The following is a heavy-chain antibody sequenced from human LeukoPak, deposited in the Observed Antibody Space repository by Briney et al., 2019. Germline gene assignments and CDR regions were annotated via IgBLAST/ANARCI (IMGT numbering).Heavy chain of an antibody. Sequence: SQTLSLTCAISGDSVSSNSAAWNWIRQSPSRGLEWLGRTYYRSKWYNDYAVSVKSRITINPGTSKNQFSLQLNSVTPEDTAVYYCARDRVRFLEWLPPGYYYMDVWGKGTTVTVSS. CDR1: GDSVSSNSAA. CDR3: ARDRVRFLEWLPPGYYYMDV. V-gene: IGHV6-1*01. CDR2: TYYRSKWYN. J-gene: IGHJ6*03. D-gene: IGHD3-3*01.